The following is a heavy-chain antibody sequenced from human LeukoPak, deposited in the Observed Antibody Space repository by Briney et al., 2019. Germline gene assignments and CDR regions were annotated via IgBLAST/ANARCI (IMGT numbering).Heavy chain of an antibody. V-gene: IGHV3-30*02. J-gene: IGHJ4*02. D-gene: IGHD3-9*01. CDR3: TSETGSVDY. CDR2: IWYDGSNK. CDR1: GFTFSSYG. Sequence: GGSLRLSCAASGFTFSSYGMHWVRQAPGKGLEWVAVIWYDGSNKYYADSVKGRFTISRDNSKNTLYLQMNSLRAEDTAVYYCTSETGSVDYWGQGTLVTVSS.